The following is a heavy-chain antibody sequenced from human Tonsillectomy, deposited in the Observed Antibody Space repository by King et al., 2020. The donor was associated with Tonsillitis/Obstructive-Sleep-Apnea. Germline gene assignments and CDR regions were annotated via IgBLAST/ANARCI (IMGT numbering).Heavy chain of an antibody. CDR1: GGSFSGYY. J-gene: IGHJ5*02. V-gene: IGHV4-34*01. CDR2: VDHSGST. Sequence: VQLPQWGAGLLKPSETLSLTCAVYGGSFSGYYWSWIRQPPGKGLYWFGEVDHSGSTNYNPSLKSRVTISADTSKNQFSLKLSSVTAADTAVYYCARAPFYKYEILTGYLNWFDPWGQGSLVTVSS. CDR3: ARAPFYKYEILTGYLNWFDP. D-gene: IGHD3-9*01.